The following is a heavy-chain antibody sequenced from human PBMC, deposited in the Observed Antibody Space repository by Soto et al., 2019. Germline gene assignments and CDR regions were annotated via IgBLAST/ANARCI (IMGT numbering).Heavy chain of an antibody. J-gene: IGHJ2*01. CDR1: GGSISSGDYY. D-gene: IGHD2-15*01. CDR2: IYYSGST. V-gene: IGHV4-30-4*01. CDR3: ARDRRTVVRYFAL. Sequence: QVQLQESGPGLVKPSQTLSLTCTVSGGSISSGDYYWSWIRQPPGKGLEWIGYIYYSGSTYYNPSPKSRVTISVDTSKNKCSLKQSSVTAADTAVYYCARDRRTVVRYFALWGRGTLFTDSS.